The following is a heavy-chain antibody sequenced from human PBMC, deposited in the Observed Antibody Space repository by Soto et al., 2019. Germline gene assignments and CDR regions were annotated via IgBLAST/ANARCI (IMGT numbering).Heavy chain of an antibody. D-gene: IGHD4-17*01. V-gene: IGHV3-30*18. Sequence: QVQLVESGGGVVQPGRSLRLSCAASGFTFSSYGMHWVRQAPGKGLEWVAVISYDGSNKYYADSMKGRFTISRDNSKNTLYLQMNSLRAEDTAVYYCAKDTGYGGNSGPNYWGQGTLVTVSS. J-gene: IGHJ4*02. CDR2: ISYDGSNK. CDR3: AKDTGYGGNSGPNY. CDR1: GFTFSSYG.